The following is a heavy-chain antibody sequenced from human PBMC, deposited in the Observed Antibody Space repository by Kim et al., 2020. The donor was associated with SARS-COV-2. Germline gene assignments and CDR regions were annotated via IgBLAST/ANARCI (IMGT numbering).Heavy chain of an antibody. CDR3: ARDYYDSSGNIDY. D-gene: IGHD3-22*01. V-gene: IGHV3-66*01. J-gene: IGHJ4*02. Sequence: YADSVKGRFTNPRDKYKNTLYLQMNSLRAEDTAVYYCARDYYDSSGNIDYWGQGTLVTVSS.